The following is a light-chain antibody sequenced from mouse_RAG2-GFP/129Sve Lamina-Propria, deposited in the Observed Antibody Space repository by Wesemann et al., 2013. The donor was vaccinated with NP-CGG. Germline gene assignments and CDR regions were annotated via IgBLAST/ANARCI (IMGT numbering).Light chain of an antibody. CDR3: QQDYSSPPT. Sequence: DIVMTQSQKFMSTTVGDRVSITCKASQNVGTAVAWYQQKPGQSPKLLIYSASNRYTGVPDRFTGSGSGTDFTLTISNMQSEDLADYFCQQDYSSPPTFGAGTKLELK. CDR1: QNVGTA. V-gene: IGKV6-13*01. CDR2: SAS. J-gene: IGKJ5*01.